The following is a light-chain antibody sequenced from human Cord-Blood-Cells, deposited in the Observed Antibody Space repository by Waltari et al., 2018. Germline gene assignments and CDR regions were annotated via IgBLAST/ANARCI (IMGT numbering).Light chain of an antibody. CDR2: DAS. V-gene: IGKV3-11*01. J-gene: IGKJ1*01. Sequence: DIVLTQSPATLSLSPGARDTLSCRASQSASSYLAWYQQKPGQAPRRLIYDASNSATGIPARCSGSGSETDFTLTISGLEPEDVAVYYCQQRSNWWTFGQGTKVEIK. CDR3: QQRSNWWT. CDR1: QSASSY.